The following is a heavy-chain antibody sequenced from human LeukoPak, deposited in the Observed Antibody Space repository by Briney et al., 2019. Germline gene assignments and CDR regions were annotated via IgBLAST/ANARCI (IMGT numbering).Heavy chain of an antibody. CDR1: GFTFSDYY. Sequence: PGGSLRLSCAASGFTFSDYYISWIRQAPGKGLEWVSYISSSGSTIYYADTVKGRFTISRDNAKNSLYLQMNSLRAEDTAVYYCARDHGRAGYVHEPYFDYWGQGTLVTVSS. J-gene: IGHJ4*02. V-gene: IGHV3-11*01. D-gene: IGHD5-12*01. CDR3: ARDHGRAGYVHEPYFDY. CDR2: ISSSGSTI.